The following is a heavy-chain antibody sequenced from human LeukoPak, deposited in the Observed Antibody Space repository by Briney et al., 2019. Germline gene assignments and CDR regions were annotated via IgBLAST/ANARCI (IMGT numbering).Heavy chain of an antibody. V-gene: IGHV1-2*02. Sequence: ASVKVSCKASGYTFTGYYMHWVRQAPGQGLEWMGWINPNSGGTNYAQKFQGRVTMTRDTSISTAYMELSRLRSDDTAVYYCARSRYCSSTSCSTGIYYYYMDVWGKGTTVTVSS. J-gene: IGHJ6*03. CDR3: ARSRYCSSTSCSTGIYYYYMDV. CDR2: INPNSGGT. CDR1: GYTFTGYY. D-gene: IGHD2-2*01.